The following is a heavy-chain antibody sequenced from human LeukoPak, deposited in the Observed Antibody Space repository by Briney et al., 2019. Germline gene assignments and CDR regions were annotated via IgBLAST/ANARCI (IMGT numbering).Heavy chain of an antibody. D-gene: IGHD2-21*01. V-gene: IGHV1-69*01. J-gene: IGHJ4*02. CDR1: GGTFSSYA. CDR3: ARGEGAYCGGDCYSDY. CDR2: IIPIFGTA. Sequence: SVKVSRKASGGTFSSYAISWVRQAPGQGLEWMGGIIPIFGTANYAQKFQGRVTITADESTSTAYMELSSLRSEDTAVYYCARGEGAYCGGDCYSDYWGQGTLVTVSS.